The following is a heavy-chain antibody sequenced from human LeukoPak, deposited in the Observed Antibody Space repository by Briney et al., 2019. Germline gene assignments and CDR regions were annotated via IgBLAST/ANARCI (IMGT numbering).Heavy chain of an antibody. D-gene: IGHD2-2*01. CDR2: INPNSGGT. CDR3: ARGRDLDCSSTSCSMFDY. CDR1: GYTFTGYY. V-gene: IGHV1-2*02. Sequence: ASVKVSCKASGYTFTGYYMHWVRQAPEQGLEWMGWINPNSGGTNYAQKFQGRVTMTRDTSISTAYMELSSLTSDDTAVYYRARGRDLDCSSTSCSMFDYWGQGTLVTVSS. J-gene: IGHJ4*02.